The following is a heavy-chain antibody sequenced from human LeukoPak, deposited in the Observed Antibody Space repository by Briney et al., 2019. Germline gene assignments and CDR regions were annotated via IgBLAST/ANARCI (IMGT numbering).Heavy chain of an antibody. CDR1: GFIVSSNY. Sequence: GGSLRLSCAASGFIVSSNYMSWVRQAPGKGLEWVSVIYSGGATHYADSVKGRFTISRDNSKNTLFLQMNSLRAEDTAVYYCTLGRDCSSSSCASDPFDYWGQGTLVTVSS. J-gene: IGHJ4*02. CDR3: TLGRDCSSSSCASDPFDY. D-gene: IGHD2-2*01. CDR2: IYSGGAT. V-gene: IGHV3-53*01.